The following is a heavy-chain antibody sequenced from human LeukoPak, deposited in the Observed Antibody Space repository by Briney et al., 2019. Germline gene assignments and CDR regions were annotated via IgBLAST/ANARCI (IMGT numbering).Heavy chain of an antibody. Sequence: GGSLRLSCAASGFTFSSYWMHWVRQAPGKGLVWVSRINSDGSSTSYADSVKGRFTISRDNAKNTLYLQMNSLRAEDTAVYYCAKSLYNWNDAFDYWGQGTLVTVSS. CDR2: INSDGSST. CDR1: GFTFSSYW. J-gene: IGHJ4*02. D-gene: IGHD1-1*01. V-gene: IGHV3-74*01. CDR3: AKSLYNWNDAFDY.